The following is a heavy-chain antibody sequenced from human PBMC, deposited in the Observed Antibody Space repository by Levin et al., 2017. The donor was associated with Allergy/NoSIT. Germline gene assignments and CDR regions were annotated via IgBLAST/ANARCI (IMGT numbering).Heavy chain of an antibody. CDR3: ARDLGVDSGYDFRTRPFDY. J-gene: IGHJ4*02. Sequence: AGGSLRLSCAASGFTFSSYSMNWVRQAPGKGLEWVSSISSSSSYIYYADSVKGRFTISRDNAKNSLYLQMNSLRAEDTAVYYCARDLGVDSGYDFRTRPFDYWGQGTLVTVSS. CDR1: GFTFSSYS. V-gene: IGHV3-21*01. D-gene: IGHD5-12*01. CDR2: ISSSSSYI.